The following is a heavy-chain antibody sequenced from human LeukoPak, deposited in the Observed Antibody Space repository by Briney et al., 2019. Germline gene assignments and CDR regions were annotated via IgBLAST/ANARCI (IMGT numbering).Heavy chain of an antibody. J-gene: IGHJ5*02. D-gene: IGHD3-22*01. V-gene: IGHV1-2*02. CDR3: ARCITMIVVGDNWFDP. CDR1: GYTFTGYY. CDR2: INPNSGGT. Sequence: ASVKVSCKASGYTFTGYYMHWVRQAPGQGLGWMGWINPNSGGTNYAQKFQGRVTMTRDTSISTAYMELSRLRSDDTAVYYCARCITMIVVGDNWFDPWGQGTLVTVSS.